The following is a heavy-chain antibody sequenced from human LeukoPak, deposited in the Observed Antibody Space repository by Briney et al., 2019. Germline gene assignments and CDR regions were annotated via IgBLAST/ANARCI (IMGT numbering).Heavy chain of an antibody. Sequence: SETLSLTCTVSGGSISSYYWSWIRQPPGKGLEWIGYIYYSGSTNYNPSLKSRVTISVDTSKNQFSLKLSSVAAADTAVYYCARQGVGWLQQEPWYFDYWGQGTLVTVSS. CDR3: ARQGVGWLQQEPWYFDY. V-gene: IGHV4-59*08. J-gene: IGHJ4*02. D-gene: IGHD5-24*01. CDR1: GGSISSYY. CDR2: IYYSGST.